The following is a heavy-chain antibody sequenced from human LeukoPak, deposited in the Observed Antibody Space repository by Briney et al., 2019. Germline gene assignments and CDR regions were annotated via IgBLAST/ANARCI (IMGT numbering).Heavy chain of an antibody. V-gene: IGHV4-34*01. CDR1: GCSFSGYY. J-gene: IGHJ6*02. D-gene: IGHD5-12*01. CDR3: ARGPPVATIRSDYYYGMDV. Sequence: SETLSLTCAVYGCSFSGYYWSWIRQPPGKGLEWMGEINHSGSTNYNPSLKSRVTISVDTTKNQFSLKLSSVTAADTAVYYCARGPPVATIRSDYYYGMDVWGQGTTVTVSS. CDR2: INHSGST.